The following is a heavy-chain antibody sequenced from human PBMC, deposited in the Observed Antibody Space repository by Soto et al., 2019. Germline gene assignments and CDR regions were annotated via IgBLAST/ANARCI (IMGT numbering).Heavy chain of an antibody. CDR3: ARGAGRFLEWLLYDNWFDP. CDR2: MNPNSGNT. D-gene: IGHD3-3*01. Sequence: ASVKVSCKASGGTFSSYAISWVRQATGQGLEWMGWMNPNSGNTGYAQKFQGRVTMTRNTSISTAYMELSSLRSEDTAVYYCARGAGRFLEWLLYDNWFDPWGQGTLVTVSS. J-gene: IGHJ5*02. V-gene: IGHV1-8*02. CDR1: GGTFSSYA.